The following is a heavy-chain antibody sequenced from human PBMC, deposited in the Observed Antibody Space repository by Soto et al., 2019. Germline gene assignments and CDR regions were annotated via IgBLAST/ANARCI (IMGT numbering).Heavy chain of an antibody. Sequence: SVKVSCKASGGTFSSYTISWVRQAPGQGPGWMGRIIPILGIANYAQKFQGRVTITADKSTSTAYMELSSLRSEDTAVYYCARDSSNGGFGYWGQGTLVTVSS. CDR3: ARDSSNGGFGY. J-gene: IGHJ4*02. D-gene: IGHD6-13*01. V-gene: IGHV1-69*04. CDR2: IIPILGIA. CDR1: GGTFSSYT.